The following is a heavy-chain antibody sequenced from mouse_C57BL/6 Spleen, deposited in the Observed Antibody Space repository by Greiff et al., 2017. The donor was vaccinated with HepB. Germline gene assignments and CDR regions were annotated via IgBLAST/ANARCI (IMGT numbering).Heavy chain of an antibody. CDR1: GYTFTSYW. V-gene: IGHV1-69*01. CDR3: ARGDYGYDWDY. J-gene: IGHJ2*01. Sequence: VQLQQPGAELVMPGASVKLSCKASGYTFTSYWMHWVKQRPGQGLEWIGEIDPSDSYTNYNQKFKGKSTLTVDKSSSTAYMQLSSLTSEDSAVYYCARGDYGYDWDYWGQGTTLTVSS. CDR2: IDPSDSYT. D-gene: IGHD2-2*01.